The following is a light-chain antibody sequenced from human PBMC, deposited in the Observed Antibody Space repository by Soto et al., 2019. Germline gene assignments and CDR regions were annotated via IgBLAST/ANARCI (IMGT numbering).Light chain of an antibody. J-gene: IGKJ1*01. V-gene: IGKV3-15*01. CDR2: DAS. CDR3: QQYGTSVTWT. Sequence: EVVMTQSPATLSLSPGERATLSCRASDSVSRNLAWYQQKPGQAPRLLIYDASTRATGIPDRFSGGGSGTEFTLTISSLQYEEVVVYYCQQYGTSVTWTFGQGNKVDIK. CDR1: DSVSRN.